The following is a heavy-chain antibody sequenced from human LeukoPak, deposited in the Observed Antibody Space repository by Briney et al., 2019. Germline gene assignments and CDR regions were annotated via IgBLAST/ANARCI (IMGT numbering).Heavy chain of an antibody. CDR2: ISSHGGST. CDR1: GFTFSSYA. Sequence: GGSLRLSCVASGFTFSSYAMHWVRQAPGKGLEYVSAISSHGGSTYYANSVKGRFTISRDNSKNTLYLQMGSLRAEDMAVYCCARVGSSGTVKYFDYWGQGTLVTVSS. CDR3: ARVGSSGTVKYFDY. V-gene: IGHV3-64*01. D-gene: IGHD4-11*01. J-gene: IGHJ4*02.